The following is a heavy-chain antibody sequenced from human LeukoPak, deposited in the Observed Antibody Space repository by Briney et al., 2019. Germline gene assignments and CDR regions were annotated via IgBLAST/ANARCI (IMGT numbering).Heavy chain of an antibody. CDR2: IYHSGST. J-gene: IGHJ3*02. V-gene: IGHV4-38-2*01. D-gene: IGHD1-26*01. Sequence: SETLSLTCAVSGYSISSGYYWGWIRQPPGKGLEWIGTIYHSGSTYYNPSLKSRVTISVDTSKNQFSLKLSSVTAADTAVYYCARHSKKEIVGATTRAFDIWGQGTMVTVSS. CDR3: ARHSKKEIVGATTRAFDI. CDR1: GYSISSGYY.